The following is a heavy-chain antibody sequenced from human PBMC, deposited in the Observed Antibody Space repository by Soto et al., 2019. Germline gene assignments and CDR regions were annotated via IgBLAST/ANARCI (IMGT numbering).Heavy chain of an antibody. CDR2: TRNKANSYTT. J-gene: IGHJ4*02. D-gene: IGHD6-25*01. CDR1: GFTFSDHY. V-gene: IGHV3-72*01. CDR3: ATVRRSGLYYFDF. Sequence: EVQLVESGGGLVQPGGSLRLSCAASGFTFSDHYMDWVGQAPGKGLEWVGRTRNKANSYTTEYAASVKGRFTISSDDSNNSLYLQMNSLKAEDTAVYYFATVRRSGLYYFDFWGQGTLVTVSS.